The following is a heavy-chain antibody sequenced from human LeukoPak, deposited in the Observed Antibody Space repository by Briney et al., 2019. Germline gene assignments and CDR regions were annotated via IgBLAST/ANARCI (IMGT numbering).Heavy chain of an antibody. CDR3: TRRDFNGGNSLAGFDI. J-gene: IGHJ3*02. CDR1: GFTFSLYA. Sequence: GRSLRLSCAASGFTFSLYAMHWVRQAPGKGLEWVAIISFDGSYKNYADSVKGRFTISKANSDNTLYLQMSSLRAEETALYYCTRRDFNGGNSLAGFDIWGQGTMVTVSS. V-gene: IGHV3-30-3*01. CDR2: ISFDGSYK. D-gene: IGHD4-23*01.